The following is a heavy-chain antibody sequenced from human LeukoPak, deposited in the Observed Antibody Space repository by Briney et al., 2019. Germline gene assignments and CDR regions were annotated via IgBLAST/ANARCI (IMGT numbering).Heavy chain of an antibody. CDR3: ATVDYYGSGSLDY. D-gene: IGHD3-10*01. CDR2: SDPEDGET. J-gene: IGHJ4*02. Sequence: GASVKVSCKVSGYTLTELSMHWVRQAPGKGLEWMGGSDPEDGETIYAQKFQGRVTMTEDTSTDTAYMELSSLRSEDTAVYYCATVDYYGSGSLDYWGQGTLVTVSS. V-gene: IGHV1-24*01. CDR1: GYTLTELS.